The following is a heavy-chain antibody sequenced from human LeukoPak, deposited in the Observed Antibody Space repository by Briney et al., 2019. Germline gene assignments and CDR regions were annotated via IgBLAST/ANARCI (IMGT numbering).Heavy chain of an antibody. D-gene: IGHD2-2*01. CDR1: GYSFTSYW. Sequence: GESLKISCKGSGYSFTSYWIGWVRQMPGKGLEWMGIIYPGDSDTRYSPSLQGQVTISADKSISTAYLQWSSLKAPDTAMYYCAIIVVVPAAIGGSEYYFDYWGQGTLVTVSS. CDR2: IYPGDSDT. J-gene: IGHJ4*02. V-gene: IGHV5-51*01. CDR3: AIIVVVPAAIGGSEYYFDY.